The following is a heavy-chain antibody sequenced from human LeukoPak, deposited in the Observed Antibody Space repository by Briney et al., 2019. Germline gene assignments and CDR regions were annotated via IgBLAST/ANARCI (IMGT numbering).Heavy chain of an antibody. CDR3: ARVTLWFGELFGWFDP. V-gene: IGHV4-59*12. D-gene: IGHD3-10*01. J-gene: IGHJ5*02. CDR2: IYYSGST. CDR1: GGSISSYY. Sequence: SETLSLTCTVSGGSISSYYWSWIRQPPGKGLEWIGYIYYSGSTNYNPSLKSRVTILVDTSKNQFSLKLSSVTAADTAVYYCARVTLWFGELFGWFDPWGQGTLVTVSS.